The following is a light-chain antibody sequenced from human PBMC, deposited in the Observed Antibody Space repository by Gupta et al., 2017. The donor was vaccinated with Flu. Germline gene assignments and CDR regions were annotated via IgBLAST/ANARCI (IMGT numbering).Light chain of an antibody. V-gene: IGLV1-44*01. Sequence: SVVPQPPSASVTPGQSVTISCSGSGSKIGSNNVNWYQQVPGTAPNHLIYNNDGRPSGVPDRFSGSKSGTSASLAISGLQAEDEAAYYCAAWDDNLNGWVFGGGTKLTVL. CDR3: AAWDDNLNGWV. J-gene: IGLJ3*02. CDR2: NND. CDR1: GSKIGSNN.